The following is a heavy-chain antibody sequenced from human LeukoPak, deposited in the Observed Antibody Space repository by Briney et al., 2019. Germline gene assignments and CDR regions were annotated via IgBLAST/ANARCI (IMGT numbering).Heavy chain of an antibody. CDR1: GGTFSSYA. Sequence: SVKVSCKASGGTFSSYAISWVRQAPGQGLEWMGGIIPIFGTANYAQKFQGRVTITADESTSTAYMELSSLRFEDTAVYYCAASGDRAAAAGYDYWGQGTLVTVSS. CDR2: IIPIFGTA. J-gene: IGHJ4*02. D-gene: IGHD6-13*01. V-gene: IGHV1-69*13. CDR3: AASGDRAAAAGYDY.